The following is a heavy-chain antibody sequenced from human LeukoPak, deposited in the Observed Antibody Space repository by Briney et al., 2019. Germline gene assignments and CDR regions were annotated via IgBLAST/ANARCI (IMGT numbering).Heavy chain of an antibody. D-gene: IGHD5-12*01. CDR2: ISAYNGNT. J-gene: IGHJ6*02. CDR3: ARVDPGHISGYDYGFSEDYYGMDV. V-gene: IGHV1-18*01. Sequence: AASVKVSCKASGYTFTSYGIRWVRQAPGQGLEWMGWISAYNGNTNYAQKLQGRVTMTTDTSTSTAYMELRSLRSDDTAVYYCARVDPGHISGYDYGFSEDYYGMDVWGQGTTVTVSS. CDR1: GYTFTSYG.